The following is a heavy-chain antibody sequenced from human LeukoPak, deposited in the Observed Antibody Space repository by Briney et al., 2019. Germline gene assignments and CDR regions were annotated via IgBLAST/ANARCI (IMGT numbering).Heavy chain of an antibody. CDR1: GFTFSSYS. CDR2: ISSSSSTI. Sequence: GGSLRLSCAASGFTFSSYSMNWVRQAPGKGLEWVSYISSSSSTIYYADSVKGRFTISRDNAKNSLYLQMNSLRAEDTAVYYCARDLIAVAGSGSDYYWGQGTLVTVSS. J-gene: IGHJ4*02. D-gene: IGHD6-19*01. V-gene: IGHV3-48*04. CDR3: ARDLIAVAGSGSDYY.